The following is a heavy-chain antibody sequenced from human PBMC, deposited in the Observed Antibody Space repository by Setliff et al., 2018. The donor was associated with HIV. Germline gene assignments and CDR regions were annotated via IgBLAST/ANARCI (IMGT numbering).Heavy chain of an antibody. CDR3: ARGEKRFLEWLPLDYYYYYYMDV. CDR2: IIPIFGTA. J-gene: IGHJ6*03. Sequence: GASVKVSCKASGYTFTGYYMHWVRQAPGQGLEWMGGIIPIFGTANYAQKFQGRVTITADESTSTAYMELSSLRSEDTAVYYCARGEKRFLEWLPLDYYYYYYMDVWGKGITVTVSS. V-gene: IGHV1-69*13. CDR1: GYTFTGYY. D-gene: IGHD3-3*01.